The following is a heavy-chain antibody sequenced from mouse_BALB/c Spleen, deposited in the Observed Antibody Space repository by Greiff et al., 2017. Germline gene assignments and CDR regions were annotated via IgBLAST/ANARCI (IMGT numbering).Heavy chain of an antibody. CDR1: GFSLTGYG. Sequence: VQRVESGPGLVAPSQSLSITCTVSGFSLTGYGVNWVRQPPGKGLEWLGMIWGDGSTDYNSALKSRLSISKDNSKSQVFLKMNSLQTDDTARYYCARYYRPYYYAMDYWGQGTSVTVSS. J-gene: IGHJ4*01. D-gene: IGHD2-14*01. CDR2: IWGDGST. CDR3: ARYYRPYYYAMDY. V-gene: IGHV2-6-7*01.